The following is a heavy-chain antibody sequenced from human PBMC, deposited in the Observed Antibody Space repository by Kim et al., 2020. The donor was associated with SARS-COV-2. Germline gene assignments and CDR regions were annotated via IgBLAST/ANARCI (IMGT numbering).Heavy chain of an antibody. CDR3: ARDVAPHILRYFDWSYGMDV. Sequence: GGSLRLSCAASGFIFNSYPMNWVRQAPGKGLEWLSSVSSNSKYITYADSVKGRFTISRDNAKNSLYLHMNSLRAEDTAVYYCARDVAPHILRYFDWSYGMDVWGRGTMVTVSS. CDR2: VSSNSKYI. CDR1: GFIFNSYP. D-gene: IGHD3-9*01. V-gene: IGHV3-21*01. J-gene: IGHJ6*02.